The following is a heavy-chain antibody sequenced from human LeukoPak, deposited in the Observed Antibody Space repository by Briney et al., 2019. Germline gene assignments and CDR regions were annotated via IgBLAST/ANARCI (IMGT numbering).Heavy chain of an antibody. CDR3: ARGCSTSCYADY. Sequence: GSLRLSFAASGFTFSSYSMNWVRQAPGKGLEWVSSISSSSSYIYYADSVKGRFTISRDNAKNSLYLQMNSLRAEDTAVYYCARGCSTSCYADYWGQGTLVTVSS. J-gene: IGHJ4*02. CDR1: GFTFSSYS. D-gene: IGHD2-2*01. V-gene: IGHV3-21*01. CDR2: ISSSSSYI.